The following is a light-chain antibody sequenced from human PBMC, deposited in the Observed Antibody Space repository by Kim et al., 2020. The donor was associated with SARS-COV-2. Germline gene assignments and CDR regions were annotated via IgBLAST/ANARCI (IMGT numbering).Light chain of an antibody. CDR2: EVN. V-gene: IGLV2-23*02. CDR1: SSDVGNYNL. Sequence: QSALTQPASVSGSPGQSITISCTGTSSDVGNYNLVSWFQQHPGKATKLMIYEVNKRPSGVSNRFSGSKSGNTASLTVSGLQSEDEGDYYCCSHAGSSTYVFGTGTKVTVL. J-gene: IGLJ1*01. CDR3: CSHAGSSTYV.